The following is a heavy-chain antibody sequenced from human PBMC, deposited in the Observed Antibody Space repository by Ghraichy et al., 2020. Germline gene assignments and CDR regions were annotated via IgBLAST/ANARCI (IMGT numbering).Heavy chain of an antibody. CDR1: GFTVSSNY. D-gene: IGHD6-19*01. CDR2: IYSGGST. V-gene: IGHV3-53*01. Sequence: GGSLRLSCAASGFTVSSNYMSWVRQAPGKGLEWVSVIYSGGSTYYADSVKGRFTISRDNSKNTLYLQMNSLRAEDTAVYYCAREVGAVAGRNWFDPWGQGTLVTVSS. J-gene: IGHJ5*02. CDR3: AREVGAVAGRNWFDP.